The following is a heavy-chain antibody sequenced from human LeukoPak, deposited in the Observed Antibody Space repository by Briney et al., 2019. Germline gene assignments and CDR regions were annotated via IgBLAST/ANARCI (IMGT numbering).Heavy chain of an antibody. CDR2: IYYSGST. CDR3: ARYRIYYYYIDV. J-gene: IGHJ6*03. V-gene: IGHV4-39*01. CDR1: GGSTSSSSYN. Sequence: SETLSLTCTVSGGSTSSSSYNWGWIRQPPGKGLEWIASIYYSGSTYYNPSLKSRVTISVDTSKNQFSLKLSSVTAADTAVYYCARYRIYYYYIDVWGKGTTVTVSS. D-gene: IGHD2-15*01.